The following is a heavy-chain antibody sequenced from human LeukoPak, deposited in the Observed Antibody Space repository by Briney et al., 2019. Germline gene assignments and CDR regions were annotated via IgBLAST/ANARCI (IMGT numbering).Heavy chain of an antibody. CDR2: IRYDGSNK. Sequence: GGSLRLSCAASGFTFSSYSMHWVRQAPGKGLEWVAFIRYDGSNKYYADSVKGRFTISRDNSKNTLYLQMNSLRAEDTAVYYCAKDQGSGWYGYFDYWGRGTLVTVSS. CDR3: AKDQGSGWYGYFDY. V-gene: IGHV3-30*02. J-gene: IGHJ4*02. D-gene: IGHD6-19*01. CDR1: GFTFSSYS.